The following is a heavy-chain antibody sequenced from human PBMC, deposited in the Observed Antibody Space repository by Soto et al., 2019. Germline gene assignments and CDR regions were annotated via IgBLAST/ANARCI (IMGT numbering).Heavy chain of an antibody. CDR2: IYYSGST. D-gene: IGHD2-2*01. CDR1: GGSISSYY. CDR3: ASGEERVAMPSGY. Sequence: QVQLQESGPGLVKPSETLSLTCTVSGGSISSYYWSWIRQPPGKGLEWIGYIYYSGSTNYNPSLKRRATISADTSKNPFPLKLSSVTTADTAVDDCASGEERVAMPSGYWGQGTLVTVSS. V-gene: IGHV4-59*01. J-gene: IGHJ4*02.